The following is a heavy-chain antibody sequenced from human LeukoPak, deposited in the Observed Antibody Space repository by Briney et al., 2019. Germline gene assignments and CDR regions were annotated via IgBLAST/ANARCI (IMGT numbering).Heavy chain of an antibody. Sequence: MTSETLSLTCTVSGGSISSSSYSWGWIRQPPGKGLEWIGSIYYSGSTYYNPSLKSRVTISVDTSKNQFSLKLSSVTAADTAVYYCARDHRVTAIDAFDIWGRGTMVTVSS. D-gene: IGHD2-21*02. CDR1: GGSISSSSYS. CDR2: IYYSGST. J-gene: IGHJ3*02. CDR3: ARDHRVTAIDAFDI. V-gene: IGHV4-39*07.